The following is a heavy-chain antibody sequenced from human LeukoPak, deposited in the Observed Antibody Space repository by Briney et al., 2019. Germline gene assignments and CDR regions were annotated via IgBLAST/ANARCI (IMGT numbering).Heavy chain of an antibody. CDR2: ISSSSSTI. Sequence: PGGSLRLSCAASGFTFSSYSMNWVRQAPGKGLEWVSYISSSSSTIYYADSVKGRFTISRDNAKNSLYLQMNSLRAEDTALYYCARDYYDSSGYLFDYWGQGTLVTVSS. V-gene: IGHV3-48*01. J-gene: IGHJ4*02. CDR1: GFTFSSYS. D-gene: IGHD3-22*01. CDR3: ARDYYDSSGYLFDY.